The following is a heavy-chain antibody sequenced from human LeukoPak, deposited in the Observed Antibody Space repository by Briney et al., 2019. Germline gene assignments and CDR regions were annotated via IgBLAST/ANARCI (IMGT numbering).Heavy chain of an antibody. CDR3: ASENDSGWYFGY. CDR1: GFTFSSYS. Sequence: PGGSLRLSCAASGFTFSSYSMNWVRQAPGKGLEWVSSISSSSSYIYYADSVKGRFTISRDNAENSLYLQMNSLRAEDTAVYYCASENDSGWYFGYWGQGTLVTVSS. D-gene: IGHD6-19*01. J-gene: IGHJ4*02. CDR2: ISSSSSYI. V-gene: IGHV3-21*01.